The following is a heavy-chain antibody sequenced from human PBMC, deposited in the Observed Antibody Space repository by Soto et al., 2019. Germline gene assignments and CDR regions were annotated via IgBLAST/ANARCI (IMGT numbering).Heavy chain of an antibody. J-gene: IGHJ3*01. CDR2: FDPEDGET. V-gene: IGHV1-24*01. CDR3: ATDLAHRIGYCSGGSCQNF. D-gene: IGHD2-15*01. CDR1: GYTLTELS. Sequence: ASVKVSCKVSGYTLTELSMHWVRQAPGKGLEWMGGFDPEDGETIYAQKFQGRVTMTEDTSTDTAYMELSSLRSEDTAVYYCATDLAHRIGYCSGGSCQNFWGQGTMVTVSS.